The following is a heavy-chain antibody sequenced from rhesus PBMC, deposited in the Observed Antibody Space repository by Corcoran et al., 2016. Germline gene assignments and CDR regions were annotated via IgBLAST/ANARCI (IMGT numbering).Heavy chain of an antibody. Sequence: QLQLQESGPGLVKPSETLSLTCAVSGGSISSNYWSWIRQSPGKGLERIGRISGSGGSTDYNPSLKSRVTFSTDTSKNQFSLKLNSVTAADTAVYYCARHSGSWGGGDYWGPGVLVTVSS. V-gene: IGHV4-173*01. D-gene: IGHD6-25*01. J-gene: IGHJ4*01. CDR1: GGSISSNY. CDR3: ARHSGSWGGGDY. CDR2: ISGSGGST.